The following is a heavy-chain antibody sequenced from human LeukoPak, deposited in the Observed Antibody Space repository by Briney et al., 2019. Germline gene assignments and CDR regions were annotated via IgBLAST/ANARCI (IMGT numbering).Heavy chain of an antibody. CDR2: MNPNSGNT. CDR1: GYTFTSYD. Sequence: GASVKVSCKASGYTFTSYDINWVRQATGQGVEWMGWMNPNSGNTGYAQKFQGRVTMTRNTSISTAYMELSSLRSEDTAVYYCARTLGDSSGYYDYYYYMDVWGKGPTVTVPS. D-gene: IGHD3-22*01. V-gene: IGHV1-8*01. J-gene: IGHJ6*03. CDR3: ARTLGDSSGYYDYYYYMDV.